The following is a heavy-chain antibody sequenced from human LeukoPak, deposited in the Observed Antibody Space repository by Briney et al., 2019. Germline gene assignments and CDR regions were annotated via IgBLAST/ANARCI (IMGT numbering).Heavy chain of an antibody. CDR1: GGSFSGYY. V-gene: IGHV4-34*01. J-gene: IGHJ4*02. CDR2: INHSGST. CDR3: ALGYYGSAPGC. D-gene: IGHD3-10*01. Sequence: SETLSLTCAVYGGSFSGYYWSWIRQPPGKGLEWIGEINHSGSTNYNPSLKSRVTISVDTSKNQFSLKLSSVTAADTAVYYCALGYYGSAPGCWGQGTLVTVSS.